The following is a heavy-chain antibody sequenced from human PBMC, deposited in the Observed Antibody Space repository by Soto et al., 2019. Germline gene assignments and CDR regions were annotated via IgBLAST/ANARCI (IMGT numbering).Heavy chain of an antibody. D-gene: IGHD2-21*02. CDR2: LSGSGGGA. CDR3: TKGQVGLTAIDC. CDR1: GITFSGYA. Sequence: EVQLLESGGGLVQPGGSLRLSCAASGITFSGYATRWVRQAPGKGLEWVSSLSGSGGGAVYADSVKGRFTIPRDDSKNTLYLQMNSLRAEDTAVYYCTKGQVGLTAIDCWGQGTLVTVSS. J-gene: IGHJ4*02. V-gene: IGHV3-23*01.